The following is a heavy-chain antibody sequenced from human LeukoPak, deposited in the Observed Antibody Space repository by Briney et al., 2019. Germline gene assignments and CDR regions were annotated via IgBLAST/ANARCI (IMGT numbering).Heavy chain of an antibody. D-gene: IGHD7-27*01. Sequence: PSETLSLTCTVSGGSINSAEHYWSWIRQPVGKGLEWIGRIYTSVATNYNPYLKSRVTISLDTSNNEFSLNLTSATAADTGVYYCARETGVRAFDIWGQGTMVTVSS. CDR2: IYTSVAT. CDR1: GGSINSAEHY. J-gene: IGHJ3*02. V-gene: IGHV4-61*02. CDR3: ARETGVRAFDI.